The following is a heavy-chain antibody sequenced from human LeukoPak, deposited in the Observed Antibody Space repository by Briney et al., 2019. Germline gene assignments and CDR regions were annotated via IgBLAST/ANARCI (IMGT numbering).Heavy chain of an antibody. CDR3: AKDLVAAAAGHYFDY. D-gene: IGHD6-13*01. V-gene: IGHV3-23*01. J-gene: IGHJ4*02. CDR2: ISGSGGST. Sequence: PGGSLRLSCAAPGFTFSSYAMSWVRQAPGKGLEWVSAISGSGGSTYYADSVKGRFTISRDNSKNTLYLQMNSLRAEDTAVYYCAKDLVAAAAGHYFDYWGQGTLVTVSS. CDR1: GFTFSSYA.